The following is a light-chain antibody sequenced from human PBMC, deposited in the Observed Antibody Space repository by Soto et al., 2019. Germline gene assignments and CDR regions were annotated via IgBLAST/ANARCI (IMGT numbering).Light chain of an antibody. CDR1: QSIGSS. V-gene: IGKV1-39*01. CDR3: QQNYSTPRT. Sequence: DIQMTQSPSSLSASVGDRVTITCRASQSIGSSLIWYQQKPGKAPKFLIYAASSLQSGVPSRFSGSGSGTDFTLTISSLQPEDFATYYCQQNYSTPRTFGQGTKVDIK. J-gene: IGKJ1*01. CDR2: AAS.